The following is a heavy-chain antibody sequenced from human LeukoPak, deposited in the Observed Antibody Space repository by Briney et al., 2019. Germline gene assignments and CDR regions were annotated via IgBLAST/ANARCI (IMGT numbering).Heavy chain of an antibody. CDR3: TRDAYNYNDFDY. V-gene: IGHV3-30*01. J-gene: IGHJ4*02. D-gene: IGHD5-24*01. Sequence: GGSLRLSCEVSEFTFSHFAMHWVRQAPGKGLEWVAVVSSHGNDGFYADSVKGRLTISRDNSKNTLYLQIDSVRPEDTAIYYCTRDAYNYNDFDYWGQGTLVTVSS. CDR1: EFTFSHFA. CDR2: VSSHGNDG.